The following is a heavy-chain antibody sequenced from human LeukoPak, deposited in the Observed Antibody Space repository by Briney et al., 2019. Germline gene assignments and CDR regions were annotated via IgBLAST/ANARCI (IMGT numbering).Heavy chain of an antibody. J-gene: IGHJ3*02. Sequence: GGSLRLSCAASGFTFSSYTMNWVRQAPGKGLEWVSSISGSSYYIYYADSVKGRFTISRDNSKNTLYLQMNSLRAEDTAVYYCAREVPDSAAFDIWGQGTMVTVSS. CDR1: GFTFSSYT. V-gene: IGHV3-21*01. D-gene: IGHD1-26*01. CDR3: AREVPDSAAFDI. CDR2: ISGSSYYI.